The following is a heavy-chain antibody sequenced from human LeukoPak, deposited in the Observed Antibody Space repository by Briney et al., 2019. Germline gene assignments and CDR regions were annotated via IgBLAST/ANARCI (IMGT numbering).Heavy chain of an antibody. J-gene: IGHJ4*02. CDR2: VYHTGTT. CDR3: TRDEYGAAD. Sequence: TSETLSLTCVVSGYSVSSGYYWGRIRQSPGKGLEWIASVYHTGTTYYNPSLKSRASISVNMSKNHVSLRLTSVTAADTAMYYCTRDEYGAADWGQGILVTVSS. V-gene: IGHV4-38-2*02. CDR1: GYSVSSGYY. D-gene: IGHD4-17*01.